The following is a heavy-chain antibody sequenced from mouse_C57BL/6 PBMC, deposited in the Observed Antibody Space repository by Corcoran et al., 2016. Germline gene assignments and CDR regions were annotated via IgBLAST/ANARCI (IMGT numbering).Heavy chain of an antibody. CDR3: ARLGGLRLLYAMDY. CDR2: INPNNGGT. Sequence: EVQLQQSGPELVKPGASVKIPCKASGYTFTDYNMDWVKQSHGKSLEWIGDINPNNGGTIYNQKFKGKATLTVDKSSSTAYMELRSLTSEDTAVYYCARLGGLRLLYAMDYWGQGTSVTVSS. V-gene: IGHV1-18*01. J-gene: IGHJ4*01. D-gene: IGHD2-4*01. CDR1: GYTFTDYN.